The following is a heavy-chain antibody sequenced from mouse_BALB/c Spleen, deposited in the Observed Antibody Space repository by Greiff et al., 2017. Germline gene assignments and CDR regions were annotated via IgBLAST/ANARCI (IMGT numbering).Heavy chain of an antibody. CDR1: GFTFSSYA. Sequence: EVKLVESGGGLVKPGGSLKLSCAASGFTFSSYAMSWVRQTPEKRLEWVASISSGGSTYYPDSVKGRFTISRDNARNILYLQMSSLRSEDTAMYYCARGDYGRWDYWGQGTTLTVSS. V-gene: IGHV5-6-5*01. CDR3: ARGDYGRWDY. CDR2: ISSGGST. D-gene: IGHD2-4*01. J-gene: IGHJ2*01.